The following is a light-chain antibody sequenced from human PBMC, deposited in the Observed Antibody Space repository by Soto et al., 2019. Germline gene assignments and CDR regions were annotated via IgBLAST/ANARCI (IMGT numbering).Light chain of an antibody. J-gene: IGKJ1*01. Sequence: EIVLTQSPGTLSLSPGERAPISCRASQSVSSSYLAWYQQKPGQAPRLLIYGASSRATGIPARFSGSGSGTDFTLTISSLEPEDFAVYYCQQYGSSLTWTFGQGTKGDIK. CDR2: GAS. CDR1: QSVSSSY. V-gene: IGKV3-20*01. CDR3: QQYGSSLTWT.